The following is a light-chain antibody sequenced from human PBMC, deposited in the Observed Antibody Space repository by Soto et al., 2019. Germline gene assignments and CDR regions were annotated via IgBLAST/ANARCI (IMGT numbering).Light chain of an antibody. CDR1: QSVSGNN. Sequence: VLTQSPGTLSVSPGERATLSCRASQSVSGNNLAWYQQKPGRPPRLLIYGESSRASGVPDRFSGSGSGTNFTLTINRLEPEDFAVYYCQQRNSWPPTFTFGQGTRLEIK. CDR3: QQRNSWPPTFT. J-gene: IGKJ5*01. V-gene: IGKV3D-20*02. CDR2: GES.